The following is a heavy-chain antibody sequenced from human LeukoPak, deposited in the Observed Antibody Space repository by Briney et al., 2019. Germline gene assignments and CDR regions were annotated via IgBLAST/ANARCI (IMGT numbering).Heavy chain of an antibody. CDR2: IYHSGST. Sequence: SETLSLTCAVSGGSISSSNWWSWVRQSPGKGLEWIGEIYHSGSTNYNPSLKSRLTISVDKSKNQFSLKLTSVTAADTVVYYCSRPYYYYMDVWGKGTTVTVSS. CDR1: GGSISSSNW. V-gene: IGHV4-4*02. CDR3: SRPYYYYMDV. J-gene: IGHJ6*03.